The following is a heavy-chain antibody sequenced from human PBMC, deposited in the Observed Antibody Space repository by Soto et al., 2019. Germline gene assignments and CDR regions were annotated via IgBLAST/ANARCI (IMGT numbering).Heavy chain of an antibody. D-gene: IGHD4-17*01. CDR3: ARDSGYGDPFEY. CDR1: GGSISSYY. J-gene: IGHJ4*02. V-gene: IGHV4-59*01. CDR2: IFYSGNT. Sequence: SETLSLTCTVSGGSISSYYWIWIRQPPGKGLEWIGYIFYSGNTNYNPSLRSRVTISVDTSKNQFSLKVTSVTVADTAVYYCARDSGYGDPFEYWGQGTVVTVSS.